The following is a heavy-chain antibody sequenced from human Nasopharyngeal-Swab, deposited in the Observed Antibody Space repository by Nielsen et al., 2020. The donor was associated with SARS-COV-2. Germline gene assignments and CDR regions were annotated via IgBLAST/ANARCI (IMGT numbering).Heavy chain of an antibody. CDR2: INPNSGGT. D-gene: IGHD6-13*01. CDR3: ARESIAAAGRDFDY. V-gene: IGHV1-2*02. CDR1: GYTFTGYY. Sequence: ASVKVSCKASGYTFTGYYMHWVRQAPGQGLEWMGWINPNSGGTNYAQKFRGRVTMTRDTSISTAYMELSRLRSDDTAVYYCARESIAAAGRDFDYWGQGTLVTVSS. J-gene: IGHJ4*02.